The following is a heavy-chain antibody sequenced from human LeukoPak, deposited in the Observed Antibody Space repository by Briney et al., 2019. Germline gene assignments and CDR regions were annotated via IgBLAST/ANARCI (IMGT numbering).Heavy chain of an antibody. D-gene: IGHD3-9*01. CDR1: GYTFTGYY. V-gene: IGHV1-2*06. CDR2: INPNSGGT. Sequence: ASVKVSCKASGYTFTGYYMHWVRQAPGQGLEWMGRINPNSGGTNYAQKFQGRVTMTRDTSISTAYMELSRLRSDDTAVCYCATGRYFDWFAFDYWGQGTLATLSS. CDR3: ATGRYFDWFAFDY. J-gene: IGHJ4*02.